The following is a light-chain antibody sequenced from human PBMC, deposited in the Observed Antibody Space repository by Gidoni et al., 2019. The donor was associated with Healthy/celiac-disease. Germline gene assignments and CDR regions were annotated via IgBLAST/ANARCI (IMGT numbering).Light chain of an antibody. Sequence: SYELTQPPSVSVSPVQTASITCSGDKLGDKYACWYQQKPGQSPVLVIYQDSKRPSGIPERFSGSNSGNTATLTISGTQAMDEADYYCQAWDSSTEVFGTWTKVTVL. CDR3: QAWDSSTEV. J-gene: IGLJ1*01. V-gene: IGLV3-1*01. CDR2: QDS. CDR1: KLGDKY.